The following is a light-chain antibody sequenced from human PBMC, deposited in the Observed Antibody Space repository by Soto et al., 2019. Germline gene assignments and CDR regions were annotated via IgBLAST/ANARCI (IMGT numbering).Light chain of an antibody. J-gene: IGLJ1*01. Sequence: QSALTQPPSVSGSPGQSVTISCTGTSSDVGSSNGVSWYQQPPGTAPKLMIYDVSNRPSGVPDRFSGYKSGNTASLTISGLQAEDEADYYCSSYTSSSTYVFGTGTKLTVL. CDR1: SSDVGSSNG. CDR3: SSYTSSSTYV. V-gene: IGLV2-18*02. CDR2: DVS.